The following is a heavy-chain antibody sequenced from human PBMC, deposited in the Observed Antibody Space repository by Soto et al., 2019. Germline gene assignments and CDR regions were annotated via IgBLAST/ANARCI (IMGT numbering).Heavy chain of an antibody. CDR1: EDKSTNHGCL. Sequence: LEPNCLSNSVAEDKSTNHGCLRAMNRQPPGKGLEWIGSIYYSGTTYHNPSLKSRVTISVDRSNNQFSLKLTSVTAADTAVYYCARHFSAHDFDFWGQGALGTVSS. CDR3: ARHFSAHDFDF. J-gene: IGHJ4*02. V-gene: IGHV4-39*01. CDR2: IYYSGTT. D-gene: IGHD6-6*01.